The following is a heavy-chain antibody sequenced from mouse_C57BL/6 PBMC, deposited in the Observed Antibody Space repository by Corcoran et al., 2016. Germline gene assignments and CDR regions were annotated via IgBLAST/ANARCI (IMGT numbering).Heavy chain of an antibody. Sequence: QVQLQQSGAELVKPGASVKISCKASGYAFNSYWMNWVKQRPGKGLEWIGQIYPGDGDTNYNGKFKGKATLTADKSSSTAYMQLSSLTSEDSAVYFCARGGYYGSSPYFDYWGQGTTLTVSS. V-gene: IGHV1-80*01. CDR1: GYAFNSYW. J-gene: IGHJ2*01. CDR3: ARGGYYGSSPYFDY. CDR2: IYPGDGDT. D-gene: IGHD1-1*01.